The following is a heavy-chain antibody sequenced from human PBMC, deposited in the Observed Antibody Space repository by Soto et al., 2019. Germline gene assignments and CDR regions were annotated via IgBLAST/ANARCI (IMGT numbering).Heavy chain of an antibody. V-gene: IGHV1-69*13. CDR3: ARAGYCSCGSCSSDWFDP. CDR1: GGTFSTYT. J-gene: IGHJ5*02. D-gene: IGHD2-15*01. Sequence: GASVKVSCKASGGTFSTYTISWVRQAPGQGLEWMGGIIPMFGTARYPQKFQGRVTITADESTSTAYMEVSSLRSEDTAFYYCARAGYCSCGSCSSDWFDPWGQGTLVTVST. CDR2: IIPMFGTA.